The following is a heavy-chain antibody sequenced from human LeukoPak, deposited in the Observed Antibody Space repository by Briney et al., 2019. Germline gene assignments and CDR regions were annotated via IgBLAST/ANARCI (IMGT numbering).Heavy chain of an antibody. CDR1: GFIFSNYW. D-gene: IGHD3-10*01. V-gene: IGHV3-7*01. Sequence: GGSLRLSCAASGFIFSNYWMSWVRQAPGKGLEWVANIKQDGTEKYYVDSVKGRFTISRDNAKNSLYLQMNSLRAEDTAMYYCARAGQEWFGELGFDSWGQGTLVTVSS. J-gene: IGHJ4*02. CDR3: ARAGQEWFGELGFDS. CDR2: IKQDGTEK.